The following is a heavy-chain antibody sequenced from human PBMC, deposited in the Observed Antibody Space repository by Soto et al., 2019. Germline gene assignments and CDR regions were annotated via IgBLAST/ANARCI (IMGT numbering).Heavy chain of an antibody. CDR2: IMPIIGTA. J-gene: IGHJ5*01. CDR3: ARDLEFRDGNIYPLDS. Sequence: QVQLVQSGAEVKKPGSSVKVSCKASGGTFSSHVFNWVRQAPGQWLEWMGGIMPIIGTANYAQKVQGRVTITADESTSTAYMELSSLRSEDTAVYYCARDLEFRDGNIYPLDSWGQGTLVTVSS. V-gene: IGHV1-69*01. CDR1: GGTFSSHV. D-gene: IGHD3-10*01.